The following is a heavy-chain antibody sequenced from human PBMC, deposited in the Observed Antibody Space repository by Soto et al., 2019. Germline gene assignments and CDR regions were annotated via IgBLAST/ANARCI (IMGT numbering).Heavy chain of an antibody. D-gene: IGHD1-26*01. CDR1: GFTFSSHG. V-gene: IGHV3-33*01. CDR3: ARDRRVSGSYYDH. J-gene: IGHJ4*02. Sequence: QVQLVESGGGVVQPGRSLRLSCAASGFTFSSHGMHWVRQAPGKGLEWVAIIWYDGTNKYYADSVKGRFTISRDNSKNTLYLQMNSLRAEDTAVYYCARDRRVSGSYYDHWGQGTLVTVSS. CDR2: IWYDGTNK.